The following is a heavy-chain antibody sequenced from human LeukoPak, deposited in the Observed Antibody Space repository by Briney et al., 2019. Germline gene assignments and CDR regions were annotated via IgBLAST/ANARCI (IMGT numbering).Heavy chain of an antibody. Sequence: PGGSLRLSCAASGFTFSSYGMHWVRQAPGKGLEWVAFIRYDGSNKYYADSVKGRFTISRDNSKNTLYLQMNSLRAEDTAVYYCARGGSYSSSSLSLFPYYFDYWGQGTLVTVSS. D-gene: IGHD6-6*01. CDR2: IRYDGSNK. CDR1: GFTFSSYG. V-gene: IGHV3-30*02. J-gene: IGHJ4*02. CDR3: ARGGSYSSSSLSLFPYYFDY.